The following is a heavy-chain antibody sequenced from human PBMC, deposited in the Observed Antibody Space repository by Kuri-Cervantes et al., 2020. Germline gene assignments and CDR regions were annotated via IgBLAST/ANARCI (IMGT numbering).Heavy chain of an antibody. CDR2: ISSSSSYI. Sequence: GESLKISCAASGFTFSSYSMNWVRQAPGKGLEWVSSISSSSSYIYYADSVKGRFTISRDNAKNSLYLQMNSLRAEDTAVYYCVRVRSGGAFDIWGQGTRVTGSS. CDR3: VRVRSGGAFDI. CDR1: GFTFSSYS. J-gene: IGHJ3*02. D-gene: IGHD6-25*01. V-gene: IGHV3-21*01.